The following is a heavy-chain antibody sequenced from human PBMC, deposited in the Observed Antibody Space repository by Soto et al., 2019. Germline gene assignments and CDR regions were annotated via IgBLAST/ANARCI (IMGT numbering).Heavy chain of an antibody. V-gene: IGHV3-30*04. Sequence: QVQLVESGGGVVQPGRSLRLSCAASGFTFSKNAMHWVRQAPGKGLEWVAIISYDGSIKYYADSVKGRFTISRDNSKNTLYLQMKSLRAEDTAVYYCARDPWTIGDYYYYAMDVWGQGTTVTVS. D-gene: IGHD1-26*01. J-gene: IGHJ6*02. CDR3: ARDPWTIGDYYYYAMDV. CDR1: GFTFSKNA. CDR2: ISYDGSIK.